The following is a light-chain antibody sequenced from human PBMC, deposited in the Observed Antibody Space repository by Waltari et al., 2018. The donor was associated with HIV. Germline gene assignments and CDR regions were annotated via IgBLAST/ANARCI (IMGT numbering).Light chain of an antibody. Sequence: SYGLTHPPSVSVSPGQTATITCSGHALTKQYAYWYQQKPGQAPVMVIYKDSERPSGIPERFSGARSATTVTLTSSGVQAADEADYYCQSSDISGNYWVFGGGTKLTVL. CDR2: KDS. V-gene: IGLV3-25*03. CDR3: QSSDISGNYWV. CDR1: ALTKQY. J-gene: IGLJ3*02.